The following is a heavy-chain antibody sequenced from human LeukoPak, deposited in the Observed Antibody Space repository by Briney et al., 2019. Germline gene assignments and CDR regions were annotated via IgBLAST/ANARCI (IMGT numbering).Heavy chain of an antibody. Sequence: SVKVSYKASGYTFTSYYMHWVRQAPGQGLEWMGGIIPIFGTANYAQKFQGRVTITTDESTSTAYMELSSLRSEDTAVYYCARGVPDAFDIWGQGTMVTVSS. CDR1: GYTFTSYY. V-gene: IGHV1-69*05. J-gene: IGHJ3*02. CDR2: IIPIFGTA. CDR3: ARGVPDAFDI.